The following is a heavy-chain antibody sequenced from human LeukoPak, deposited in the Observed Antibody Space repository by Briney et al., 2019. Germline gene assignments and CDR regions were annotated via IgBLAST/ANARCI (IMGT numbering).Heavy chain of an antibody. J-gene: IGHJ4*02. CDR3: ARDFKGIGIKAAAFDY. CDR1: GYTFTNYY. V-gene: IGHV1-2*02. D-gene: IGHD6-13*01. CDR2: INPNGGGT. Sequence: ASVKVSCKASGYTFTNYYMNWVRQATGQGLEWMGWINPNGGGTSYAQKFQGRVTMTRDTSISTAYMELSSLRSDDTAVYYCARDFKGIGIKAAAFDYWGQGTLVIVSS.